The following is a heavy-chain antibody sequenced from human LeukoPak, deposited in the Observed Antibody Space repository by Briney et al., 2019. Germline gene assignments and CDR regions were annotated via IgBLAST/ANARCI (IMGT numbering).Heavy chain of an antibody. CDR1: GFTFSSYT. CDR3: ARGSNPDY. D-gene: IGHD1-14*01. Sequence: GGSLRLSCTASGFTFSSYTMNWVRQAPGKGLEWVSSISSSSSFIYYADSVKGRFTISRDNAKNSLYLQMNSLRAEDTAVYYCARGSNPDYWGQGTLVTVTS. CDR2: ISSSSSFI. J-gene: IGHJ4*02. V-gene: IGHV3-21*01.